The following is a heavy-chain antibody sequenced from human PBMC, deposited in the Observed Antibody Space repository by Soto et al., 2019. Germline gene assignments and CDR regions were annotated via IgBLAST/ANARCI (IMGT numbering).Heavy chain of an antibody. CDR1: GGSFSGYY. CDR3: ARAGYSSSWYRY. CDR2: INHSGST. V-gene: IGHV4-34*01. J-gene: IGHJ4*02. Sequence: PSETLSLTCAVFGGSFSGYYWNWIRQPPGRGLEWIGEINHSGSTNYNPSLKSRVTISVDTSKNQFSLKLSSVTAADTAVYYCARAGYSSSWYRYWGQGTLVTVSS. D-gene: IGHD6-13*01.